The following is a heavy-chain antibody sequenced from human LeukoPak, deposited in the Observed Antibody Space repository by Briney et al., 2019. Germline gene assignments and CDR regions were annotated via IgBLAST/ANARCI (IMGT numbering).Heavy chain of an antibody. V-gene: IGHV3-53*01. D-gene: IGHD3-22*01. CDR3: AGGIGGFYDSSGYYNY. J-gene: IGHJ4*02. CDR1: GFTVSSNY. CDR2: IYGGVTT. Sequence: PGGSLRLSCAASGFTVSSNYMSWVRQAPGKGLEWVSVIYGGVTTYYAESVKGRFTISRDNSKNTLFLQMNSLRAEDTAVYYCAGGIGGFYDSSGYYNYWGQGTLVTVSS.